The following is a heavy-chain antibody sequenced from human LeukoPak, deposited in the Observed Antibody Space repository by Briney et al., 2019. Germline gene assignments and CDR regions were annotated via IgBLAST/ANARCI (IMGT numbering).Heavy chain of an antibody. Sequence: SETLSLTCAVYSGSLNGYYWSWIRQPPGKGLEWIGEINHSGSTNYNPSLKSRVTMSVDTSKNQFSLKLSSVTAADPAVYYCARMTSGAFDMWGQGTMVTVSS. CDR1: SGSLNGYY. J-gene: IGHJ3*02. CDR2: INHSGST. V-gene: IGHV4-34*01. CDR3: ARMTSGAFDM.